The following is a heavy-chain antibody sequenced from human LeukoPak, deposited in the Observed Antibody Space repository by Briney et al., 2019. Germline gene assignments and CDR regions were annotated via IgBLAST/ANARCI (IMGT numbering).Heavy chain of an antibody. V-gene: IGHV3-66*01. Sequence: PGGSLRLSCAASGFSVSNNYMSWVRQAPGKGLEWVSVIYGGGSTFYADSVKGRFTISRDNSKNTLYLQMNSLRAEDTAVYYCASDSYSPEYFQHWGQGTLVTVSS. CDR1: GFSVSNNY. CDR3: ASDSYSPEYFQH. CDR2: IYGGGST. D-gene: IGHD2-15*01. J-gene: IGHJ1*01.